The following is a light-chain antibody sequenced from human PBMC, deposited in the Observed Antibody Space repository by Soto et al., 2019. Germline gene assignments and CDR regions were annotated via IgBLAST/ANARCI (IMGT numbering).Light chain of an antibody. J-gene: IGLJ2*01. CDR2: LYGDGTH. CDR3: QTWDTGIQV. V-gene: IGLV4-69*01. CDR1: SGHSNYA. Sequence: QSVLTQPPSASASLGASVKLTCTLNSGHSNYAIAWHQQQPEKGPRYLMKLYGDGTHTKGDGIPDRFSGSSSGTDRYLTISSLQSEDEADYYCQTWDTGIQVFGGGTKLTVL.